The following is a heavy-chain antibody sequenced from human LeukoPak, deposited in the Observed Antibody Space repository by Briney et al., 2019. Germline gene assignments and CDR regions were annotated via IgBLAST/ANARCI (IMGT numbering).Heavy chain of an antibody. CDR1: GGSISSYY. V-gene: IGHV4-4*07. CDR2: IYTSGST. D-gene: IGHD3-16*02. Sequence: SETLCLTCTVSGGSISSYYWSWIRQPAGKGLEWIGRIYTSGSTNYNPSLKSRVTMSVDTSKNQFSLKLSSVTAADTAVYYCAREGLYDYVWGSYRFDYWGQGTLVTVSS. J-gene: IGHJ4*02. CDR3: AREGLYDYVWGSYRFDY.